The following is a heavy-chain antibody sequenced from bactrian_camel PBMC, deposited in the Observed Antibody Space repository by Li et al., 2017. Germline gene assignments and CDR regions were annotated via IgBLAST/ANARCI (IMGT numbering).Heavy chain of an antibody. CDR1: GFTLLEDR. Sequence: HVQLVESGGGSVQAGGSLKLSCAGSGFTLLEDRMFWYRQIPGNECELVSSISADGNAFYSESVKGRFTISLDNAKNTVYLQMSSLKPEDTAVYICATDLVGQICDLRAPRRGTGYWGQGTQVTVS. CDR2: ISADGNA. J-gene: IGHJ6*01. V-gene: IGHV3S9*01. CDR3: ATDLVGQICDLRAPRRGTGY. D-gene: IGHD7*01.